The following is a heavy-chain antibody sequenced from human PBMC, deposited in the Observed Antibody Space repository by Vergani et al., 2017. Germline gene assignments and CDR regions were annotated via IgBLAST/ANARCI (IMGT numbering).Heavy chain of an antibody. CDR1: GGSINSHNYY. V-gene: IGHV4-61*02. CDR2: IHTSGST. Sequence: QVQLQESGPGLVKPSQTLSLTCTVSGGSINSHNYYWSWIRQPAGKGLGWIGRIHTSGSTNYNPSLKSRVTMSEDTSKNQFSLNLTSVTAADTAVYFCARGSCLGGSCYKPLFDDWGQGILVTVSS. J-gene: IGHJ4*02. CDR3: ARGSCLGGSCYKPLFDD. D-gene: IGHD2-15*01.